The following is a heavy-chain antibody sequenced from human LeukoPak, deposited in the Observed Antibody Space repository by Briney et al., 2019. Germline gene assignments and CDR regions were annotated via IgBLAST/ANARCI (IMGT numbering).Heavy chain of an antibody. CDR3: AKDPYGGNSGAFDI. V-gene: IGHV3-9*01. J-gene: IGHJ3*02. CDR1: GFTFDDYA. D-gene: IGHD4-23*01. CDR2: ISWNSGSI. Sequence: GRSLRLSCAASGFTFDDYAMHWVRQAPGKGLEWVSAISWNSGSIGYADSVKGRFTISRDNAKNSLYLQMNSLRAEDAALYYCAKDPYGGNSGAFDIWGQGTMVTVSS.